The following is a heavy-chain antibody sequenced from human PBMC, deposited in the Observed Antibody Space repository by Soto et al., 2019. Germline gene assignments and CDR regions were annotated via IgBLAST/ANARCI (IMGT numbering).Heavy chain of an antibody. CDR3: ARDLRRYDY. V-gene: IGHV3-11*01. J-gene: IGHJ4*02. Sequence: RDSCGASGWTCCDYYMNWISLAPGKGLELISYISGSGLIIHYADSVKGRFTISRDNAKKSLYLQMSSLSADDTAVYYCARDLRRYDYWGQGTLVTVSS. D-gene: IGHD4-17*01. CDR2: ISGSGLII. CDR1: GWTCCDYY.